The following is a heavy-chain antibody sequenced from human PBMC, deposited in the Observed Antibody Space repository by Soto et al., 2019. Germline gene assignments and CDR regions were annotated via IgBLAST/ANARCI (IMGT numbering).Heavy chain of an antibody. CDR3: AKDLGRKVSAVMGYGMDV. CDR2: ITTDKGKT. D-gene: IGHD2-2*01. J-gene: IGHJ6*02. CDR1: GYTFTTYG. Sequence: ASVKVSCKTSGYTFTTYGISWVRHAPGQGLEWMGWITTDKGKTTYAQKFQGRVTMTTDNAKNTLYLQMNSLRVEDTAIYYCAKDLGRKVSAVMGYGMDVWGQGTTVTVSS. V-gene: IGHV1-18*01.